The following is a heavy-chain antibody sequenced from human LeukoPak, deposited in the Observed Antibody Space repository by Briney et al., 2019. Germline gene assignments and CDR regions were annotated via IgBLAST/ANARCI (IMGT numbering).Heavy chain of an antibody. CDR3: ARVASDSRGWYHFDL. V-gene: IGHV3-53*01. D-gene: IGHD6-19*01. CDR2: INTGATT. CDR1: GFSVSGNF. J-gene: IGHJ4*02. Sequence: GRSLRLSCAASGFSVSGNFMGWVRQAPGKGLEFVSLINTGATTYYADSVKGRFTISRDNAKNTFFLQMNRLRAEDTALYYCARVASDSRGWYHFDLWGPGTLVTVSS.